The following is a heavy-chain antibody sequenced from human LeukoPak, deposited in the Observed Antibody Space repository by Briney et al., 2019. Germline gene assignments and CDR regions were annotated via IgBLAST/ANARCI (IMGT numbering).Heavy chain of an antibody. CDR2: IHYSGST. J-gene: IGHJ5*02. CDR1: GDSISSYY. D-gene: IGHD1-1*01. Sequence: SETLSLTCTVSGDSISSYYWSWIRQPPGKGLEWIGYIHYSGSTNYNPSLMSRVTMSVDTSKNHFSLKLSYVTAADTAVYYCARQIYGNDRFDPWGQGNLVTVSS. V-gene: IGHV4-59*08. CDR3: ARQIYGNDRFDP.